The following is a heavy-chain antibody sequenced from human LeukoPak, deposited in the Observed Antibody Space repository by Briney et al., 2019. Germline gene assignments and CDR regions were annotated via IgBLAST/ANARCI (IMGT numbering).Heavy chain of an antibody. CDR3: ARYIVGAYFDY. CDR2: IIPIFGTA. Sequence: ASVKVSCEASGGTFSSYAISWVRQAPGQGLEWMGRIIPIFGTANYAQKFQGRVTITTDESTSTAYMELSSLRSEDTAVYYCARYIVGAYFDYWGQGTLVTVSS. CDR1: GGTFSSYA. J-gene: IGHJ4*02. D-gene: IGHD1-26*01. V-gene: IGHV1-69*05.